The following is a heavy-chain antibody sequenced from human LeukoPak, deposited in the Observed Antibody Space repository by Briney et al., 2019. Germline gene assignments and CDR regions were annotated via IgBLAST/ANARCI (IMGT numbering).Heavy chain of an antibody. Sequence: PGGSLRLSCAASGFTFSSYAMSWVRQAPGKGLEWVSAISGSGGSTYYADSVKGRFTISRDNSKNTLYLQMNNLRAEDTAVYYCAKDRWYYYDSSGYYYPNDAFDIWGQGTMVTVSS. CDR1: GFTFSSYA. CDR2: ISGSGGST. D-gene: IGHD3-22*01. V-gene: IGHV3-23*01. CDR3: AKDRWYYYDSSGYYYPNDAFDI. J-gene: IGHJ3*02.